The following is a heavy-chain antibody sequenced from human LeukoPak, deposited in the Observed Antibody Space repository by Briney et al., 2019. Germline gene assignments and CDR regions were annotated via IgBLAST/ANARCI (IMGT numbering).Heavy chain of an antibody. V-gene: IGHV3-23*01. D-gene: IGHD3-22*01. J-gene: IGHJ4*02. Sequence: PGGSLRLSCAASGFTFSSYAMSWVRQAPGEGLEWVSAISGSGGSTYYADSVKGRFTISGDNSENTLYLQMNSLRAEDTAVYYCAKDRTASSGYFLYYFDYWGQGTLVTVSS. CDR3: AKDRTASSGYFLYYFDY. CDR1: GFTFSSYA. CDR2: ISGSGGST.